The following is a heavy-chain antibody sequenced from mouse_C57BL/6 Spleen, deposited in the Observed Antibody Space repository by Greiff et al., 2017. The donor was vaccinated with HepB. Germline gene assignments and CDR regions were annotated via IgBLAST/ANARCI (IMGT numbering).Heavy chain of an antibody. V-gene: IGHV1-15*01. CDR2: IDPETGGT. CDR1: GYTFTDYE. Sequence: VKLMESGAELVRPGASVTLSCKASGYTFTDYEMNWVKQTPVHGLEWIGAIDPETGGTAYNQKFKGKAILTADKSSSTAYMELRSLTSEDSAVYYCTRKFYAMDDWGQGTSVTVSS. CDR3: TRKFYAMDD. J-gene: IGHJ4*01.